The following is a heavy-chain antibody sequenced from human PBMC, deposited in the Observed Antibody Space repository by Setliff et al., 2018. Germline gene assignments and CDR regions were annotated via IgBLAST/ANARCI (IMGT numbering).Heavy chain of an antibody. J-gene: IGHJ4*02. CDR3: AKGGHVDY. CDR2: INSDGSST. V-gene: IGHV3-74*01. CDR1: GFPLGDYG. Sequence: GGSLRLSCVGSGFPLGDYGMDWVRQTPGKGLVWVSRINSDGSSTSYADSVKGRFTISRDNAKNSLYLQMNSLRTEDTAVYYCAKGGHVDYCGQGTLVTVSS.